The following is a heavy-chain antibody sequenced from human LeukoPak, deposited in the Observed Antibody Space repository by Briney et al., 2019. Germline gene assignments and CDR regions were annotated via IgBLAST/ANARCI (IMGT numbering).Heavy chain of an antibody. J-gene: IGHJ6*02. CDR1: GFTFSSYA. D-gene: IGHD6-13*01. CDR3: AKGRYEGGVAAAIYYYYGMDV. Sequence: GGSLRLSCAASGFTFSSYAMSWVRQAPGKGLEWVSAISGSGGSTYYADSVKGRFTISRYNSKNTLYLQMNSLRAEDTAVYYCAKGRYEGGVAAAIYYYYGMDVWGQGTTVTVSS. V-gene: IGHV3-23*01. CDR2: ISGSGGST.